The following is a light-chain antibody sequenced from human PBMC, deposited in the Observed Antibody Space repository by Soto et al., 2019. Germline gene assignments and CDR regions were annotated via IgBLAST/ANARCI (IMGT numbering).Light chain of an antibody. Sequence: QSVLTQPPSASGSPGQSVTISCTGTSSDVGGYNYVSWYQQHPGKAPRLMIYEVSKRPSGVPDRFSGSKSGNTASLTVSGLQAEDEADYYCSSYAGSTIGVFGGGTKLTVL. J-gene: IGLJ2*01. CDR1: SSDVGGYNY. CDR3: SSYAGSTIGV. CDR2: EVS. V-gene: IGLV2-8*01.